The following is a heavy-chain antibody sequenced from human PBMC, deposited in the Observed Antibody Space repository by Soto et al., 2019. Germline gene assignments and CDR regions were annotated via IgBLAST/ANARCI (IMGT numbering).Heavy chain of an antibody. D-gene: IGHD2-2*01. V-gene: IGHV3-74*01. Sequence: VQLVESGGGLVQPGGSLRLSCTASGFTFSRYWMHWVRQAPEKGLVWVSRINSDGINTSHADSVKGRFTISRDNAKSTLYLQMNSLRAEDTAVYYCARAQYLADDVFDIWGRGTVVTVSS. CDR3: ARAQYLADDVFDI. CDR2: INSDGINT. CDR1: GFTFSRYW. J-gene: IGHJ3*02.